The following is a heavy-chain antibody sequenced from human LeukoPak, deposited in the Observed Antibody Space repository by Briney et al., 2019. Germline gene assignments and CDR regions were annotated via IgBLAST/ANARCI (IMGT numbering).Heavy chain of an antibody. CDR2: IWYDGSNK. Sequence: GGSPRLSCAASGFTFNIYAMSWVRQAPGNGLEWVAVIWYDGSNKNYADSVKGRFTISRDNSKNTLYLQMNSLRAEDTGVYYCAYSSSYTRQIDHWGQGTLVIVSS. CDR1: GFTFNIYA. V-gene: IGHV3-33*08. J-gene: IGHJ5*02. D-gene: IGHD6-13*01. CDR3: AYSSSYTRQIDH.